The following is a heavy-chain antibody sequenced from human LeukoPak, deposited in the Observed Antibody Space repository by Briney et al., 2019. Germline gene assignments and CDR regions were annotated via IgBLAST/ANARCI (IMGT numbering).Heavy chain of an antibody. CDR2: INPSGGST. J-gene: IGHJ4*02. Sequence: ASVKVSCKASGYTFTSYYMHWVRQAPGQGLEWMGIINPSGGSTSYAQKFQGRVTMTRDTSTIPVSMELTSLRPQDRAVYYCARGTMVRGVTEQGYDYWGQGTLVTVSS. CDR3: ARGTMVRGVTEQGYDY. V-gene: IGHV1-46*01. CDR1: GYTFTSYY. D-gene: IGHD3-10*01.